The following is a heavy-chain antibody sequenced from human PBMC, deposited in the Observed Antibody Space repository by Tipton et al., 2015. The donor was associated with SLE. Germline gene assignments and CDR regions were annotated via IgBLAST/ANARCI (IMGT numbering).Heavy chain of an antibody. J-gene: IGHJ4*02. CDR3: AREISYGTNY. Sequence: TLSLTCAVYGGSFSGYYWNWIRQPPGKGLEWIGEINHSGSTNYNPSLKSRVTISVDTSKNQFSLKLSSVTAADTAVYYCAREISYGTNYWGQGTLVTVSS. D-gene: IGHD5-18*01. CDR1: GGSFSGYY. V-gene: IGHV4-34*01. CDR2: INHSGST.